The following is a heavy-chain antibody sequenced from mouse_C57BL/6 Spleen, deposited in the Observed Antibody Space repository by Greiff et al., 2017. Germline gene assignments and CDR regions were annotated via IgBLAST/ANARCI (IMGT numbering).Heavy chain of an antibody. CDR1: GYAFSSYW. CDR3: ARGDSSGLAWFAY. J-gene: IGHJ3*01. D-gene: IGHD3-2*02. CDR2: IYPGDGDT. Sequence: QVQLQQSGAELVKPGASVKISCKASGYAFSSYWLNWVKQRPGKGLEWIGQIYPGDGDTNYNGKFKGKATLTADKSSSTAYMQLSSLTSEDSAVYVCARGDSSGLAWFAYWGQGTLVTVSA. V-gene: IGHV1-80*01.